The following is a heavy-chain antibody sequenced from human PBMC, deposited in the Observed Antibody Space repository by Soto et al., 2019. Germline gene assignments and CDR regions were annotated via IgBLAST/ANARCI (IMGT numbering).Heavy chain of an antibody. CDR3: AREQRGYCSSTSCLNWFDP. D-gene: IGHD2-2*03. CDR2: IKQDGSEK. J-gene: IGHJ5*02. Sequence: GGSLRLSCAASGFTFSSYWMSWVRQAPGKGLEWVANIKQDGSEKYYVDSVKGRFTISRDNAKNSLYLQMNSLRAEDTAVYYCAREQRGYCSSTSCLNWFDPWGQGTLVTVSS. CDR1: GFTFSSYW. V-gene: IGHV3-7*01.